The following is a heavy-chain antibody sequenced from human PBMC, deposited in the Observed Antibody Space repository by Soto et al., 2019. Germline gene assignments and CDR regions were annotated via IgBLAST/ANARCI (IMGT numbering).Heavy chain of an antibody. J-gene: IGHJ4*02. CDR1: EFTFSNYA. CDR2: ISSGGAAT. Sequence: GGSLRLSCAASEFTFSNYAMNWVRQTPGKGLEWVSGISSGGAATYYVDSVKGRFTISRDNSKNTLYLQMNGLRVEDTAVYFCAKDEQWLAPLDYWGQGTLVTVSS. CDR3: AKDEQWLAPLDY. D-gene: IGHD6-19*01. V-gene: IGHV3-23*01.